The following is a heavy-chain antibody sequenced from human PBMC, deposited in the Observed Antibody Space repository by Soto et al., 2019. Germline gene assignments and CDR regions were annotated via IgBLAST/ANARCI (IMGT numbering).Heavy chain of an antibody. CDR2: IYYSGST. V-gene: IGHV4-59*01. J-gene: IGHJ4*02. CDR3: ARLWEGYYFDY. Sequence: SETLSLTCTVSGGSISSYYWSWIRQPPGKGLEWIGYIYYSGSTNYNPSLKSRVTISVDTSKNQFSLKLSSVTAADTAVYYCARLWEGYYFDYWGQGTLVTVSS. D-gene: IGHD1-26*01. CDR1: GGSISSYY.